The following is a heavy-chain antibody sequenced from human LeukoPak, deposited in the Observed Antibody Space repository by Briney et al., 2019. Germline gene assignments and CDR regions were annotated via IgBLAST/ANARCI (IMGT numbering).Heavy chain of an antibody. CDR1: GYSFTSYW. CDR2: IYPGDSDT. V-gene: IGHV5-51*01. J-gene: IGHJ3*02. Sequence: GESLKISCKGSGYSFTSYWIGWVRQMPGKGLEWMGIIYPGDSDTRYSPSFQGQVTISADKSISTAYLQWSSLKASDTAMYYCASGYYYGSGRPDAFDIWGQGTMVTVSS. D-gene: IGHD3-10*01. CDR3: ASGYYYGSGRPDAFDI.